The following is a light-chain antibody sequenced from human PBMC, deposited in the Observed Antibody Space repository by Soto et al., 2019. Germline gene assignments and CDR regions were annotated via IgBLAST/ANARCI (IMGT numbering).Light chain of an antibody. V-gene: IGKV3-15*01. CDR2: DAS. CDR1: QSVSNN. Sequence: EIVLTQSPGTLSLSPGERATLSCRASQSVSNNYLAWYQQKPGQAPRLLIYDASTRAPGIPARFSGSGSGTELTLTISSLQSDDFAVYHCQQYNNWPPTFGHGTRLEIK. CDR3: QQYNNWPPT. J-gene: IGKJ5*01.